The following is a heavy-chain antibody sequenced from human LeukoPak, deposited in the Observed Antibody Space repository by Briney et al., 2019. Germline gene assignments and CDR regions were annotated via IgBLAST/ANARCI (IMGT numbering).Heavy chain of an antibody. CDR2: IYHSGST. D-gene: IGHD3-10*01. V-gene: IGHV4-38-2*02. CDR3: ARDPALWFGAEIDP. Sequence: SETLSLTCTVSGYSISSGYYWGWIRQPPGKGLGWIGSIYHSGSTYYNPSLKSRVTISVDTSKNQFSLKLSSVTAADTAVYYCARDPALWFGAEIDPWGQGTLVTVSS. J-gene: IGHJ5*02. CDR1: GYSISSGYY.